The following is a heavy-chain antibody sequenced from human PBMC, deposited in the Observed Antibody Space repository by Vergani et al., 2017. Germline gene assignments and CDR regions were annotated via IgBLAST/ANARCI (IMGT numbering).Heavy chain of an antibody. V-gene: IGHV3-21*01. D-gene: IGHD3-3*01. CDR3: ARDPDRYYDFWSGYYPGSSNYFDY. CDR1: GFTFSSYS. Sequence: EVQLVESGGGLVQPGGSLRLSCAASGFTFSSYSMNWVRQAPGKGLEWVSSISSSSSYIYYADSVKGRFTISRDNAKNSLYLQMNSLRAEDTAVYYCARDPDRYYDFWSGYYPGSSNYFDYWGQGTLVTVSS. J-gene: IGHJ4*02. CDR2: ISSSSSYI.